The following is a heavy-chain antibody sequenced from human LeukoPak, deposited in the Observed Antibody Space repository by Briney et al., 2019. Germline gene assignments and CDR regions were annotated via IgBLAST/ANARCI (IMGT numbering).Heavy chain of an antibody. V-gene: IGHV3-21*01. Sequence: PGGSLRLTCTGSGFIFSSYGLFWVRQAPGKGLKWVSAISSGGAYTYYADSVKGRFTISRDNALNSVSLQMNGLRAEDTAIYYCARDPEVPDYYSYMDVWGKGTTVTVSS. CDR1: GFIFSSYG. CDR3: ARDPEVPDYYSYMDV. CDR2: ISSGGAYT. J-gene: IGHJ6*03.